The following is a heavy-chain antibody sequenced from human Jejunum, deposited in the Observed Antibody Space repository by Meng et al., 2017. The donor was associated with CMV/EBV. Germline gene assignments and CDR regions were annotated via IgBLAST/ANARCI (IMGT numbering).Heavy chain of an antibody. CDR3: ATEDWNADY. CDR2: ISGSGSNT. V-gene: IGHV3-23*01. Sequence: VQLLESGGDLVQPGGSLRLSCAASGFTFSNFGMNWVRQAPGKGLEWVSYISGSGSNTDYADSVKGRFTISRDNSKNTLYLQMNNLRAEDTAVYYCATEDWNADYWGQGTLVTVSS. D-gene: IGHD1-1*01. J-gene: IGHJ4*02. CDR1: GFTFSNFG.